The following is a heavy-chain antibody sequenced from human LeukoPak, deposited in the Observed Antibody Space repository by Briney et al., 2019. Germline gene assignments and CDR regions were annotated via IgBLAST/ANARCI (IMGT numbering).Heavy chain of an antibody. D-gene: IGHD3-22*01. CDR2: ISGSGGST. J-gene: IGHJ4*02. CDR1: GFTFSSYA. V-gene: IGHV3-23*01. Sequence: PGRSLRLSCAASGFTFSSYAMSWVRQAPRKGLEWVSAISGSGGSTYYADSVKGRFTISRDNSKNTLYLQMNSLRAEDTAVYYCAKELKGRVTMIVVVTALDYWGQGTLVTVSP. CDR3: AKELKGRVTMIVVVTALDY.